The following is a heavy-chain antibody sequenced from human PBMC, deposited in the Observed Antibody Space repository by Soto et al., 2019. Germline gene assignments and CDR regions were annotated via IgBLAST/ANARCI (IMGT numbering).Heavy chain of an antibody. CDR1: GGSISSGGYY. D-gene: IGHD3-9*01. V-gene: IGHV4-31*03. Sequence: SETLSLSGTVFGGSISSGGYYWSWIRKHPGKGLEWIGYIYYSGSTYYTPSLKSRVTISVATSKNQFSLKLSSVTAADTSSDSFAGSKGEPDFRCFDWLLPFDAFAIGGQGRMVTVSS. CDR3: AGSKGEPDFRCFDWLLPFDAFAI. CDR2: IYYSGST. J-gene: IGHJ3*02.